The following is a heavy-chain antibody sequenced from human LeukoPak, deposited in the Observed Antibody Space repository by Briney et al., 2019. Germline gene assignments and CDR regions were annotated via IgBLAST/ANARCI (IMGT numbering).Heavy chain of an antibody. CDR2: ISYDGSNK. Sequence: GGSLRLSCAASGFTFSSYAMHWVRQAPGKGLEWVAVISYDGSNKYYADSVKGRFTISRDNSKNTLYLQTNSLRAEDTAVYYCARDNYYDLPYFDYWGQGTLVTVSS. V-gene: IGHV3-30-3*01. CDR3: ARDNYYDLPYFDY. J-gene: IGHJ4*02. CDR1: GFTFSSYA. D-gene: IGHD3-22*01.